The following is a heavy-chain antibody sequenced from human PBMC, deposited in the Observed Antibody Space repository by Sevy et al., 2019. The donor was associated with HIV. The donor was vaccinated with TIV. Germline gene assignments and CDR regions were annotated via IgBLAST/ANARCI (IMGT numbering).Heavy chain of an antibody. CDR1: GFTFSTYG. CDR3: SSDPGGYGDYLLADLDV. V-gene: IGHV3-33*01. CDR2: IWYDGSNT. J-gene: IGHJ4*02. Sequence: GGSLRLSCAASGFTFSTYGMHWVRQAQGKGLEWLAVIWYDGSNTYYADSVQGRFTISRDNSKNTLFLQMRSLSAEDTAVYDCSSDPGGYGDYLLADLDVWGQGTLVTVSS. D-gene: IGHD4-17*01.